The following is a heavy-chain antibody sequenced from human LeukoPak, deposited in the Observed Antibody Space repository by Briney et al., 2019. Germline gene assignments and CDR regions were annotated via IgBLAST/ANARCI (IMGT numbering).Heavy chain of an antibody. CDR2: IKSKTDGGTT. CDR1: GFTFSNAW. J-gene: IGHJ6*02. CDR3: TTDLETYGGDIPYYYYGMDV. Sequence: GGSLRLSCAASGFTFSNAWMSWVRQAPGKGLEWVGRIKSKTDGGTTDYAAPVKGRFTISRDDSKNTLYLQMNSLKTEDTAVYYCTTDLETYGGDIPYYYYGMDVWGQGTTVTVSS. D-gene: IGHD4-23*01. V-gene: IGHV3-15*01.